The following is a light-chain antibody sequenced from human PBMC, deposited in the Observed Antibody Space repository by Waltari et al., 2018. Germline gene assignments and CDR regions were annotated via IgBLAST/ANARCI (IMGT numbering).Light chain of an antibody. CDR2: GAS. J-gene: IGKJ2*01. Sequence: EIVLTQSPGTLSLSPGDTAILSCRASQSVSKYLAWYQQKPGQAPRLLIFGASSRATGIPDRFSGSGSGTDLSLTISRVEPEDFAVYYCQQYGSSVMYTFGQGTKLEIK. V-gene: IGKV3-20*01. CDR1: QSVSKY. CDR3: QQYGSSVMYT.